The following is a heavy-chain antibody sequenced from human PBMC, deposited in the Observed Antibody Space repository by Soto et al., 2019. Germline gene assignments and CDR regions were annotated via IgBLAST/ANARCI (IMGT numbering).Heavy chain of an antibody. D-gene: IGHD3-10*01. CDR2: ISSSGSTI. CDR3: ARANQLWFGELLRGHYFDY. CDR1: GFTFSDYY. Sequence: GGSLRLSCAASGFTFSDYYMSWIRQAPGKGLEWVSYISSSGSTIYYADSVKGRFTISRDNAKNSLYLQMNSLRAEDTAVYYCARANQLWFGELLRGHYFDYWGQGTLVTVSS. J-gene: IGHJ4*02. V-gene: IGHV3-11*01.